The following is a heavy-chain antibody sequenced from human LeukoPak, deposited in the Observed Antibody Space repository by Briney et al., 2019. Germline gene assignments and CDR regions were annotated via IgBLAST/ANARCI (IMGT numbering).Heavy chain of an antibody. CDR1: GGSISSYY. Sequence: SETLSLTCTVSGGSISSYYWSWIRQPPGKGLEWIGYIYYSGSTNYSPSLKSRVTISVDTSKNQFSLKLSSVTAADTAVYYCARDRNYYDSSFQHWGQGTLVTVSS. V-gene: IGHV4-59*01. CDR2: IYYSGST. CDR3: ARDRNYYDSSFQH. J-gene: IGHJ1*01. D-gene: IGHD3-22*01.